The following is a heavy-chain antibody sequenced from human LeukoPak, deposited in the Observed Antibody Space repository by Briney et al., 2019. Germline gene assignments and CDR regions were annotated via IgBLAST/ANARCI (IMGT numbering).Heavy chain of an antibody. CDR2: INHSGST. Sequence: SETLSLTCTVSGYSITSGYYWGWIRQPPGKGLEWIGEINHSGSTNYNPSLKSRVTISVDTSKNQFSLKLSSVTAADTAVYYCARLGYSSGWYRDYWGQGTLVTVSS. J-gene: IGHJ4*02. CDR1: GYSITSGYY. D-gene: IGHD6-19*01. CDR3: ARLGYSSGWYRDY. V-gene: IGHV4-38-2*02.